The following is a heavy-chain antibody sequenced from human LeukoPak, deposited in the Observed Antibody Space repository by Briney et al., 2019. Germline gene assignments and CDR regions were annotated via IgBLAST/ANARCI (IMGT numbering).Heavy chain of an antibody. CDR1: GGSFSGYY. V-gene: IGHV4-34*01. CDR3: ARGRYFLDY. Sequence: SETLSLTCAVYGGSFSGYYWSWIRRPPGKGLEWIGEINHSGSTNYNPSLKSRVTISVDTSKNQFSLKLSSVNAADTAVYYCARGRYFLDYWGQGTLVTVSS. CDR2: INHSGST. J-gene: IGHJ4*02. D-gene: IGHD3-9*01.